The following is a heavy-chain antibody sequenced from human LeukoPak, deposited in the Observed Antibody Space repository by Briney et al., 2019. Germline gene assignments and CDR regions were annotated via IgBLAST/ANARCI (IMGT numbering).Heavy chain of an antibody. J-gene: IGHJ6*02. V-gene: IGHV5-10-1*01. D-gene: IGHD6-25*01. Sequence: GESLKISCKGSGYRFTTYWISWVRQMPGKGLEWMGRIDPGDSYTNYSPSFQGHVTISADRSISTAYLQWSSLRASDTAMYYCAGLAASGPNRMDVWGQGTTVTVSS. CDR1: GYRFTTYW. CDR2: IDPGDSYT. CDR3: AGLAASGPNRMDV.